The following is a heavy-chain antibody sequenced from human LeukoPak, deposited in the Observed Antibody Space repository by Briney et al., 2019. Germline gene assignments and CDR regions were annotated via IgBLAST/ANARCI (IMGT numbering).Heavy chain of an antibody. D-gene: IGHD1-26*01. CDR1: GGSISSSSYY. V-gene: IGHV4-39*07. J-gene: IGHJ4*02. CDR3: ARSPGVGAIDFDY. Sequence: SETLSLTCTVSGGSISSSSYYWGWIRQPPGKGLEWIGRIYSSGSTNYNPSLKSRVSISVDTSKNQFSLKLSSVTAADTAVYYCARSPGVGAIDFDYWGQGTLVAVSS. CDR2: IYSSGST.